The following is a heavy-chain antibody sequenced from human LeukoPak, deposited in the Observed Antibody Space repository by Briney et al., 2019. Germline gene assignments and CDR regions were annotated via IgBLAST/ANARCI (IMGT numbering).Heavy chain of an antibody. CDR1: GYSSTSYW. CDR2: IYPGDSDT. J-gene: IGHJ3*02. V-gene: IGHV5-51*01. Sequence: GESLKISCKGSGYSSTSYWIGWVRQMPGKCLEWMGIIYPGDSDTRYSPSLQGQVTISADKSISTAYLQWSSLKASDTAMYYCARSPTDDAFDIWGQGTMVTVSS. CDR3: ARSPTDDAFDI.